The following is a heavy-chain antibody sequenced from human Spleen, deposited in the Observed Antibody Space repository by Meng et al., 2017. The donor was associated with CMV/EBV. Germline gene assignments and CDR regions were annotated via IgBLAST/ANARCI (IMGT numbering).Heavy chain of an antibody. Sequence: GGSLRLSCAVYGGSFSGYYWSWIRQPPGKGLEWVAVISYDGSNKYYADSVKGRFTISRDNSKNTLYLQMNSLRAEDTAVYYCARGYSYGSLDYWGQGTLVTVSS. CDR2: ISYDGSNK. CDR1: GGSFSGYY. CDR3: ARGYSYGSLDY. V-gene: IGHV3-30-3*01. J-gene: IGHJ4*02. D-gene: IGHD5-18*01.